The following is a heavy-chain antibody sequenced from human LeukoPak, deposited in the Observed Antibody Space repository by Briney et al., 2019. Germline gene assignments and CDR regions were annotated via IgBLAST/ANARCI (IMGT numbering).Heavy chain of an antibody. CDR3: ARAVSVGDTAIVL. V-gene: IGHV1-69*05. CDR2: SIPIFGTA. CDR1: GGTFSSYV. J-gene: IGHJ4*02. D-gene: IGHD5-18*01. Sequence: SVKVSCKASGGTFSSYVIRWVRQAPGHGLEWVGRSIPIFGTANYAQKFQGRVTITTDESTSTAYMELSSLRSEDTAVYYCARAVSVGDTAIVLWGQGTLVTVSS.